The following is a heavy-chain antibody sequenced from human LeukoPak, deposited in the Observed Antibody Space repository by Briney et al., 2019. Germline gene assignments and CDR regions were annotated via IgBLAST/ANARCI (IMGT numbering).Heavy chain of an antibody. CDR3: ARDRDGYTDY. V-gene: IGHV4-30-2*01. CDR1: GGSISSGGYS. CDR2: IYHSGST. D-gene: IGHD5-24*01. J-gene: IGHJ4*02. Sequence: SQTLSLTCADSGGSISSGGYSWSWIRQPPGKGLEWIGYIYHSGSTYYNPSLKSRVTISVDRSKNQFSLKLSSVTAADTAVYYCARDRDGYTDYWGQGTLVTVSS.